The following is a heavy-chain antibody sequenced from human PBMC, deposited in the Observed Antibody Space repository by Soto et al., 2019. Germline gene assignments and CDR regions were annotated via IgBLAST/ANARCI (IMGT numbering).Heavy chain of an antibody. D-gene: IGHD3-10*01. CDR2: INPNSGGT. Sequence: ASVKVSCKASGYTFTGYYMHWVRQAPGQGLERMGWINPNSGGTNYAQKFQGWVTMTRDTSISTAYMELSRLRSDDTAVYYCARGLGRYYYGSGSYANWFDPWGQGTMVTVSS. CDR1: GYTFTGYY. J-gene: IGHJ5*02. V-gene: IGHV1-2*04. CDR3: ARGLGRYYYGSGSYANWFDP.